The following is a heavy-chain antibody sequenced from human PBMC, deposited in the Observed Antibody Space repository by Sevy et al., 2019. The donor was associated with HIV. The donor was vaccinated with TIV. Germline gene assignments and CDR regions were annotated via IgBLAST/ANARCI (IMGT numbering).Heavy chain of an antibody. Sequence: GGSLRLSCAASGFTFSNYAMSWVRQAPGKGLEWVSSISRGGSSTNYADSVKGRFTISRDNSMNTLYLQMNSLRAEDTAVYYCAKVDVVVPVADYGLDVWGQGTTVTVSS. CDR3: AKVDVVVPVADYGLDV. D-gene: IGHD2-2*01. V-gene: IGHV3-23*01. CDR1: GFTFSNYA. CDR2: ISRGGSST. J-gene: IGHJ6*02.